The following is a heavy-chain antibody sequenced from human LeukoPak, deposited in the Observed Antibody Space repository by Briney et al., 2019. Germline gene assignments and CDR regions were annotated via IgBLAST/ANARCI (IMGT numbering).Heavy chain of an antibody. D-gene: IGHD2-15*01. J-gene: IGHJ4*02. CDR2: ISDGGDYT. CDR3: AKEKKSGGWPIDY. CDR1: GFTFSDYY. Sequence: QPGGSLRLSCAASGFTFSDYYMSWIRQAPGKGLEWVSGISDGGDYTYYADSVKGRFTISRDNSKNTLYLQMNSLRADDTAVYHCAKEKKSGGWPIDYWGQGALVTVSS. V-gene: IGHV3-23*01.